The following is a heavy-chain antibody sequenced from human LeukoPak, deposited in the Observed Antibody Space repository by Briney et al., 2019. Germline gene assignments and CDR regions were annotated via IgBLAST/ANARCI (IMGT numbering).Heavy chain of an antibody. Sequence: SETLSLTCTVSGGSISSSSYNWAWIRQPPGKGLEWIGNLDNSGSTYYNPSLKSRVTISVDTSKDQFSLKLYSVTATDTAVYYCARPPGIAAAWFDPWGQGTLVTVSS. CDR2: LDNSGST. J-gene: IGHJ5*02. CDR3: ARPPGIAAAWFDP. V-gene: IGHV4-39*01. D-gene: IGHD6-13*01. CDR1: GGSISSSSYN.